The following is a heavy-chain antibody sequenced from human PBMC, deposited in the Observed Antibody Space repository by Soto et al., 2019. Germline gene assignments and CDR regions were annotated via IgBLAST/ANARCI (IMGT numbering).Heavy chain of an antibody. CDR3: ARRGHRLVGVYYYYYMDV. V-gene: IGHV1-8*01. D-gene: IGHD2-8*02. CDR1: GYTFTSYD. J-gene: IGHJ6*03. Sequence: ASVKVSCKASGYTFTSYDLNWVRQATGQGLEWMGWMNPNSGNTGYAQRFQGRVTMTRNTSISTAYMELSSLGSEDTAVYYCARRGHRLVGVYYYYYMDVWGKGTTVTVSS. CDR2: MNPNSGNT.